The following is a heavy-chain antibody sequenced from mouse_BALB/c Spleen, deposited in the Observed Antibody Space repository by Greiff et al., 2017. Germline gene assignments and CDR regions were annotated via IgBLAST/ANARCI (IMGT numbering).Heavy chain of an antibody. J-gene: IGHJ1*01. D-gene: IGHD2-2*01. CDR1: GFTFSSYT. Sequence: EVQVVESGGGLVQPGGSLKLSCAASGFTFSSYTMSWVRQTPEKRLEWVAYISNGGGSTYYPDTVKGRFTISRDNAKNTLYLQMSSLKSEDTAIYYCARLYYGYNWYFDVWGAGTTVTVSS. V-gene: IGHV5-12-2*01. CDR2: ISNGGGST. CDR3: ARLYYGYNWYFDV.